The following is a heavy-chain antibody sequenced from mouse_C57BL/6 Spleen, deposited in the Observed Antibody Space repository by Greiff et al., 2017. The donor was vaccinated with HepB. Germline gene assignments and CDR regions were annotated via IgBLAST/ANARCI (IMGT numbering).Heavy chain of an antibody. CDR3: ARGDYYGSSYDYWYFDV. Sequence: VQLQQSGPELVKPGASVKMSCKASGYTFTDYNMHWVKQSHGKSLEWIGYINPNNGGTSYNQKFKGKATLTVNKSSSTAYMELRSLTSEDSAVYYGARGDYYGSSYDYWYFDVWGTGTTVTVSS. J-gene: IGHJ1*03. CDR2: INPNNGGT. CDR1: GYTFTDYN. D-gene: IGHD1-1*01. V-gene: IGHV1-22*01.